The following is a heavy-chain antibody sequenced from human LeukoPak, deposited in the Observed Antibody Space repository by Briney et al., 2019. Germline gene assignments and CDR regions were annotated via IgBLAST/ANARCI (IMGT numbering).Heavy chain of an antibody. D-gene: IGHD3-10*01. V-gene: IGHV4-34*01. CDR2: INHSGST. J-gene: IGHJ5*02. CDR3: ARRTLLWFGELFGRNWFDP. Sequence: TSETLPLTCAVYGGSFSGYYWSWIRQPPGKGLEWIGEINHSGSTNYNPSLKSRVTISVDTSKNQFSLKLSSVTAADTAVYYCARRTLLWFGELFGRNWFDPWGQGTLVTVSS. CDR1: GGSFSGYY.